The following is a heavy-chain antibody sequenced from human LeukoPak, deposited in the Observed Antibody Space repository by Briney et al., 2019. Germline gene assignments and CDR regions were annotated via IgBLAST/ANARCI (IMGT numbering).Heavy chain of an antibody. CDR1: GFSFSSYS. D-gene: IGHD4-23*01. CDR2: ISASSIYI. Sequence: GGSLRLSCAASGFSFSSYSMNWVRQAPGKGLEWVSSISASSIYIYYADSMRGRVTISRDNAKNSLYLQMNSLRAEDTAVYYCARGGGNSYYYYGMDVWGQGTTVTVSS. V-gene: IGHV3-21*06. CDR3: ARGGGNSYYYYGMDV. J-gene: IGHJ6*02.